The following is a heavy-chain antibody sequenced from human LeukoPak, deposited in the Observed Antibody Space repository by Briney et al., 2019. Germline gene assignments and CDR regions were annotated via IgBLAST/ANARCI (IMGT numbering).Heavy chain of an antibody. Sequence: ASVKVSCKASGYTFTSYYMHWVRQAPGQGLEWMGIINPSGGSTSYAQKFQGRVTMTTDTSTSTVYMELSSLRSEDTAVYYCARRLWAYCGGDCYAQFFDPWGQGTLVTVSS. CDR3: ARRLWAYCGGDCYAQFFDP. CDR2: INPSGGST. CDR1: GYTFTSYY. V-gene: IGHV1-46*01. J-gene: IGHJ5*02. D-gene: IGHD2-21*02.